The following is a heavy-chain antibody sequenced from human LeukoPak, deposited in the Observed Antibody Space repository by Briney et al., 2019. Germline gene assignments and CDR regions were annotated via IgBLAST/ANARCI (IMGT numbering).Heavy chain of an antibody. CDR2: ISSSSSYI. D-gene: IGHD6-6*01. J-gene: IGHJ5*02. Sequence: PGGSLRLSCAASGFTFSSYSMNWVRQAPGKGLEWVSSISSSSSYIYYADSVKGRFTISSDNAKNSLYLQMNSLRAEDTALYYCAKGIHFLVGSSKNWFDPWGRGTLV. CDR3: AKGIHFLVGSSKNWFDP. CDR1: GFTFSSYS. V-gene: IGHV3-21*04.